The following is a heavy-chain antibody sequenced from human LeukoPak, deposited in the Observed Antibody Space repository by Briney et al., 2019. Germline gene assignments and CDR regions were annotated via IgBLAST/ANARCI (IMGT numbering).Heavy chain of an antibody. CDR2: INPVGATT. CDR3: ARDHRGIFSPFDY. V-gene: IGHV3-11*04. J-gene: IGHJ4*02. Sequence: GGSLRLSCATSGFIFRDYYMIWIRQTPGKGLECISYINPVGATTYYADSVKGRFTISRDNAKNSLYLQMNSLRAEDTAVYYCARDHRGIFSPFDYWGQGTLVTVSS. CDR1: GFIFRDYY.